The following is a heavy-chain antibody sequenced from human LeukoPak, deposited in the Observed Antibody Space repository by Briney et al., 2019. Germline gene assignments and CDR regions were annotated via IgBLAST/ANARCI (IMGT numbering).Heavy chain of an antibody. J-gene: IGHJ4*02. CDR1: GYTFTSYD. Sequence: ASVKVSCKASGYTFTSYDISWVRRATGQGLEWLGWMNPNSGNTGYAQKFQGRVTMTRNTSISTAYMELSNLRSEDTAVYYCARVAGNCGGDCYRLLYWGQGTLVTVSS. D-gene: IGHD2-21*01. V-gene: IGHV1-8*01. CDR2: MNPNSGNT. CDR3: ARVAGNCGGDCYRLLY.